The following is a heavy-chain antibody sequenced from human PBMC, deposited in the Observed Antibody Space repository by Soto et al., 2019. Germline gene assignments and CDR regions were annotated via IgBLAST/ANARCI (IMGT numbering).Heavy chain of an antibody. V-gene: IGHV1-58*01. CDR3: AADPALFGVVVVAATNFDY. CDR1: GFTFTSSA. D-gene: IGHD2-15*01. J-gene: IGHJ4*02. CDR2: IVVGSGNT. Sequence: SVKVSCKASGFTFTSSAVQWVRQARGQRLEWIGWIVVGSGNTNYAQKFQERVTITRDMSTSTAYMELSSLRSEDTAVYYCAADPALFGVVVVAATNFDYWGQGTLVTVSS.